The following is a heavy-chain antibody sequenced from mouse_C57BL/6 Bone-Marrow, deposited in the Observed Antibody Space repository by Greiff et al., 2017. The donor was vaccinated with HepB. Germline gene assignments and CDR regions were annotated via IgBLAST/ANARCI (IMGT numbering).Heavy chain of an antibody. D-gene: IGHD1-1*01. Sequence: QVQLQQPGAELVMPGASVKLSCKASGYTFTSYWMHWVKHRPGQGLEWIGEIDPSDSYTNYNQKFKGKSTLTVDKSSSTAYMQLSSLTSEDSAVYYCALITTVVAPFAYWGQGTLVTVSA. J-gene: IGHJ3*01. CDR3: ALITTVVAPFAY. CDR2: IDPSDSYT. CDR1: GYTFTSYW. V-gene: IGHV1-69*01.